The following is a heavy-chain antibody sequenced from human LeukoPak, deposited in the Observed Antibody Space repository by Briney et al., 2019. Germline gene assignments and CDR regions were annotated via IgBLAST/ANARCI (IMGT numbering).Heavy chain of an antibody. CDR3: ARELGQQLAMYDY. V-gene: IGHV3-9*01. D-gene: IGHD6-13*01. CDR2: ISWNSGSI. J-gene: IGHJ4*02. Sequence: PGGSLRLSCVASGFTFDDYAMHWVRQAPGKGLEWVSGISWNSGSIGYADSVKGRFTSSRDNAKNSLYLQMNSLIAEDTALYYCARELGQQLAMYDYWGQGTLVTVSS. CDR1: GFTFDDYA.